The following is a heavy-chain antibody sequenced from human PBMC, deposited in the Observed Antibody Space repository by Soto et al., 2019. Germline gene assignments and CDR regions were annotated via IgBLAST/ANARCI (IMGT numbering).Heavy chain of an antibody. CDR1: GGSFSGYY. D-gene: IGHD4-17*01. Sequence: SETLSLTCAVYGGSFSGYYWSWIRQPPGKGLEWIGEINHSGSTNYNPSLKSRVTISVDTSKNQFSLKLTSVTAADTAVYYCARTTVVTPALDYWGQGTMVTVSS. J-gene: IGHJ4*02. V-gene: IGHV4-34*01. CDR2: INHSGST. CDR3: ARTTVVTPALDY.